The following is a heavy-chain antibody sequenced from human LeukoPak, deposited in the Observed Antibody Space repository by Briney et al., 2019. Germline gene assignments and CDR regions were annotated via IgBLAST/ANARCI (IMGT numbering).Heavy chain of an antibody. Sequence: SETLSLTCTVSGYSISSGYYWGWIRQPPGNGLEWIGSIYHSGSTYYNPSLKSRVTISVDTSKNQFSLKLSSVTAADTAVYYCASRGGTYYDFWSGYYVYEGDYWGQGTLVTVSS. D-gene: IGHD3-3*01. CDR3: ASRGGTYYDFWSGYYVYEGDY. CDR2: IYHSGST. CDR1: GYSISSGYY. V-gene: IGHV4-38-2*02. J-gene: IGHJ4*02.